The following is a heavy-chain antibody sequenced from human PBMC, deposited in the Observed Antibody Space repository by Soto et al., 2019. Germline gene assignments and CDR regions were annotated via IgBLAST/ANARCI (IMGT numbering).Heavy chain of an antibody. J-gene: IGHJ6*02. Sequence: SDTVSLTFTVSGGSIISDYWSWIRQPPGKGLEWIGYIYYSGSTNYNPSLKSRVTISVDTSKNQFSLKLSSVTAADTAVYYCATGYYGPGSYYNAYTYGMDVWGQGTTVTVSS. CDR1: GGSIISDY. CDR3: ATGYYGPGSYYNAYTYGMDV. D-gene: IGHD3-10*01. V-gene: IGHV4-59*07. CDR2: IYYSGST.